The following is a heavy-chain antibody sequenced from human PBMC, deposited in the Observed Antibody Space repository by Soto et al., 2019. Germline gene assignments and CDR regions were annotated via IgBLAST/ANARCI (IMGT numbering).Heavy chain of an antibody. V-gene: IGHV3-72*01. CDR1: GFTFSDHY. Sequence: EVQLVESGGGLVQPGGSLRISCAASGFTFSDHYMDWVRQAPGKGLQWVGRIRNKANSYTTEYAASEKGRFTISRDDSKNSLYLQMNRLKTEDTAVYYCARRVPGPRLPLDYWGQGTLVTVSS. CDR3: ARRVPGPRLPLDY. CDR2: IRNKANSYTT. J-gene: IGHJ4*02. D-gene: IGHD2-2*01.